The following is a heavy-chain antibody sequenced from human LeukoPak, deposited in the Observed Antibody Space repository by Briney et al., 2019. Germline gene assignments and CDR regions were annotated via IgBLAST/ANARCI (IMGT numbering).Heavy chain of an antibody. D-gene: IGHD3-10*01. J-gene: IGHJ4*02. CDR1: GYTFTSCY. CDR3: AKDRVRNPFLRGIKSEYDS. V-gene: IGHV1-2*02. CDR2: INPNSGGT. Sequence: ASVKVSCKASGYTFTSCYMHWVRQAPGQGLEWMGWINPNSGGTNYAEKFQGRVTMTRDTSITTAYLELSSLTSDDTAVYFCAKDRVRNPFLRGIKSEYDSWGQGTLVTVSS.